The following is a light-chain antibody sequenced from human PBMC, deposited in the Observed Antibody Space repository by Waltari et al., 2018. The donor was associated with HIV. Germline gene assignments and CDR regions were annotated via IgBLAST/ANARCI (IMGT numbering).Light chain of an antibody. CDR2: DAS. J-gene: IGKJ3*01. CDR3: QQHNTYPLT. Sequence: DILLTQSPPFLSASVGDRVTISCRASQGIRNYLAWFQQKPGRATKLLIFDASTLQSGVPSRFRGSGSGTQFTLTINSLQPEDFAVYYCQQHNTYPLTFGPGT. CDR1: QGIRNY. V-gene: IGKV1-9*01.